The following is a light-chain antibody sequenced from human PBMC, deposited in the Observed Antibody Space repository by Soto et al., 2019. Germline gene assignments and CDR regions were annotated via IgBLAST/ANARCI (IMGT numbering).Light chain of an antibody. V-gene: IGKV3-15*01. CDR1: QSVSSN. J-gene: IGKJ3*01. CDR2: GAS. CDR3: QQRSNWPSFT. Sequence: EIVMTQSPATLSVSPGERATLSCRASQSVSSNLAWYQQKPGQAPRLLIYGASTRATGIPARFSGSGSGTEFTLTISSLQSEDFAVYYCQQRSNWPSFTFGPGTKVDIK.